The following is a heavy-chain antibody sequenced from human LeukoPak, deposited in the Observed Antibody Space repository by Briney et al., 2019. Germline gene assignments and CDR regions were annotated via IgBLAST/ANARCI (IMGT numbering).Heavy chain of an antibody. J-gene: IGHJ3*02. CDR1: GYSISSGYY. D-gene: IGHD3-3*01. CDR2: IYHSGST. CDR3: ARDLAYYTRKAFDI. Sequence: SETLSLTCTVSGYSISSGYYWGWIRQPPGKGLEWIGSIYHSGSTYYNPSLKSRVTISVDTSKNQFSLKLSSVTAADTAVYYCARDLAYYTRKAFDIWGQGTMVTVSS. V-gene: IGHV4-38-2*02.